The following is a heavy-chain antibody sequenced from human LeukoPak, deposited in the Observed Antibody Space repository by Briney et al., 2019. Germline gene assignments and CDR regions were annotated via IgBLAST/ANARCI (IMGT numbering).Heavy chain of an antibody. V-gene: IGHV3-23*01. CDR2: ISGSGGST. CDR1: GFTFSSYA. Sequence: GXXLRLSCAASGFTFSSYAMSWVRQAPGKGLEWVSAISGSGGSTYYADSVKGRFTISRDNSKNTLYLQMNSLRAEDTAVYYCAKDLSVYSLDYWGQGTLVTVSS. D-gene: IGHD2-8*01. CDR3: AKDLSVYSLDY. J-gene: IGHJ4*02.